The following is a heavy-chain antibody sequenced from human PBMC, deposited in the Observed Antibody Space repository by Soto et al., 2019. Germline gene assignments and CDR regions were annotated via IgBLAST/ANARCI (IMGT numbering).Heavy chain of an antibody. CDR2: ISAYNGNA. V-gene: IGHV1-18*01. D-gene: IGHD3-10*01. CDR3: ESSPFYNGSGSRPRFDY. J-gene: IGHJ4*02. Sequence: ASVKVSCKASGYTFTSYGISWVRQAPGQGLEWMGWISAYNGNANYAQKHQGRVTMTTDTSTSTAYMELRSLRSDDTAVYYCESSPFYNGSGSRPRFDYWGQGTLVTVSS. CDR1: GYTFTSYG.